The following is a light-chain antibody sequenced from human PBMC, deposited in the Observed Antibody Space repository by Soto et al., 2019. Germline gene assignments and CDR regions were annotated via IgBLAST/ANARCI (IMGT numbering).Light chain of an antibody. Sequence: QSVLTQPPSASGSPGQSVTISCTGTSSDVGGYHYVSWYQQHPGKAPKLVIFEVNKRPSGVPDRFSGSKSGNTASLTVSGLQTEDEADYYCNSYAGSNSFAFGTGTKVTVL. CDR2: EVN. V-gene: IGLV2-8*01. CDR3: NSYAGSNSFA. CDR1: SSDVGGYHY. J-gene: IGLJ1*01.